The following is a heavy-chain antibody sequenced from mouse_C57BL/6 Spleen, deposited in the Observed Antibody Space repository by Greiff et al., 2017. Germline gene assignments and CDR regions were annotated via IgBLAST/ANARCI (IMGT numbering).Heavy chain of an antibody. CDR1: GYTFTGYW. D-gene: IGHD2-4*01. V-gene: IGHV1-9*01. CDR2: ILPGSGST. J-gene: IGHJ4*01. Sequence: QVQLQQSGAELMKPGVSVKLSCKATGYTFTGYWIEWVKQRPGHGPEWIGEILPGSGSTNYNEKFKGKATFTADTSSNTAYMQLSSLTTEDSAIYYCAKKGHYDYGEDYYYAMDYWGQGTSVTVSS. CDR3: AKKGHYDYGEDYYYAMDY.